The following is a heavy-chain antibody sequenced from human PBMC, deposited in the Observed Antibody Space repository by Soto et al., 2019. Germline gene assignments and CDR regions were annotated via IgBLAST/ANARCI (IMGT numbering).Heavy chain of an antibody. V-gene: IGHV3-15*07. Sequence: DVQLVESGGGLVQPGRSLRLTCAASGFSFIDAWMNWVRQVPGKGLEWVGHIKSRPAGGTTVYAAPVQGRFSISRDDSRNTVYLQMNSLRTEDTALYYCVRDSPGYSRGADDWGQGTLVTVSS. CDR1: GFSFIDAW. J-gene: IGHJ4*02. CDR3: VRDSPGYSRGADD. D-gene: IGHD5-12*01. CDR2: IKSRPAGGTT.